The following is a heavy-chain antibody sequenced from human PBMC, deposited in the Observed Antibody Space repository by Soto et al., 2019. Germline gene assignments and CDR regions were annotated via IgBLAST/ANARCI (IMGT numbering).Heavy chain of an antibody. Sequence: QVQLVESGGGVVQPGRSLRLSCAASGFTFSTYAMHWVRQAPGKGLEWVAVISYDGSNKYYADSVKGRFTISRDNSKNTLYLQMNSLRPEDTAVYYCAKGGDILTGYESWYFDLWGRGTLVTVSS. J-gene: IGHJ2*01. CDR3: AKGGDILTGYESWYFDL. CDR1: GFTFSTYA. V-gene: IGHV3-30*18. D-gene: IGHD3-9*01. CDR2: ISYDGSNK.